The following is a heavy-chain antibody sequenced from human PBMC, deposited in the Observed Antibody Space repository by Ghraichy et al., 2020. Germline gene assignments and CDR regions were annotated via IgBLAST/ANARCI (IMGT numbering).Heavy chain of an antibody. CDR2: IKEDGSVK. CDR3: ARAGTMAPETLDY. V-gene: IGHV3-7*01. Sequence: GGSLRLSCAPSGFTFSNYWMSWVRQAPGKGLEWVGHIKEDGSVKNYVDSVKGRFSISRDNAKNSVDLRMNSLTAEDTAVYYCARAGTMAPETLDYLGKGTLVTVSP. J-gene: IGHJ4*02. D-gene: IGHD3-10*01. CDR1: GFTFSNYW.